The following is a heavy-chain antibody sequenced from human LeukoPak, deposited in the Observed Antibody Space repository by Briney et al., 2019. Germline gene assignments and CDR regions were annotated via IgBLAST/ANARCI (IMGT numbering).Heavy chain of an antibody. D-gene: IGHD5-12*01. CDR1: GFTFSTYW. V-gene: IGHV3-74*01. J-gene: IGHJ6*04. CDR2: TNPDGSST. Sequence: GGSLRLSCAASGFTFSTYWMHWVRQGPGKGLVWVSRTNPDGSSTSYADSVKGRFTISRDNAKNTVYLMNSLRAEDTAVYYCARDSADISVRGKGTTVTVSS. CDR3: ARDSADISV.